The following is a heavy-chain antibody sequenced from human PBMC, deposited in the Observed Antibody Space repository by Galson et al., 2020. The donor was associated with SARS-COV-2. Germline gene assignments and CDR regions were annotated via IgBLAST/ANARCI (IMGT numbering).Heavy chain of an antibody. Sequence: ASVKVSCKASGYTFTGYYMHWVRQAPGQGLEWMGWINPNSGGTNYAQKFQGRVTMTRDTSISTAYMELSRLRSDDKAVYYCARDREKSAASTFDYWGQGTLVTVSS. CDR1: GYTFTGYY. D-gene: IGHD6-13*01. CDR3: ARDREKSAASTFDY. J-gene: IGHJ4*02. CDR2: INPNSGGT. V-gene: IGHV1-2*02.